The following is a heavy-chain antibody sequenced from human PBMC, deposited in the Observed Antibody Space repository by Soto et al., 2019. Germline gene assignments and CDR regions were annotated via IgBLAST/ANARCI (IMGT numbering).Heavy chain of an antibody. Sequence: ASVNVSCKSSGYTFTTYDINWGRQAPGQGLEWMGWMNPISGNTVYAQKFQGRVTITADESTSTAYMELSSLRSEDTAVYYCARGERWSFPGWFDPWGQGTLVTVSS. J-gene: IGHJ5*02. D-gene: IGHD6-13*01. CDR3: ARGERWSFPGWFDP. CDR1: GYTFTTYD. CDR2: MNPISGNT. V-gene: IGHV1-8*01.